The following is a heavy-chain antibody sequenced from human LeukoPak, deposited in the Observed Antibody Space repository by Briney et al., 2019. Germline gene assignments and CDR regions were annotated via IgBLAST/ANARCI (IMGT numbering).Heavy chain of an antibody. Sequence: SETLSLTCTVSGGSISSYYWSWIRQPAGKGLDWIGRIYTSGSTNYNPSLKSRVTISVDTSKNQFSLKLSSVTAADTAVYYCARMTTVKGWAYYYYYYMDVWGKGTTVTVSS. J-gene: IGHJ6*03. CDR2: IYTSGST. CDR1: GGSISSYY. D-gene: IGHD4-11*01. CDR3: ARMTTVKGWAYYYYYYMDV. V-gene: IGHV4-4*07.